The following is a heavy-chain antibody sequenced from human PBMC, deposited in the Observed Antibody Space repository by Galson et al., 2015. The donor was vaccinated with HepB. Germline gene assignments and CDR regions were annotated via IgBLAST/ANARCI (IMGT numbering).Heavy chain of an antibody. Sequence: SLRLSCAASGFTFSDYYMSWIRQAPGKGLEWVSYISSSSSYTNYADSVKGRFTISRDNSKNTLYLQMNSLRDEDTAVYFCARSYYYDSSGHYPFDYWGQGTLVTVSS. CDR2: ISSSSSYT. D-gene: IGHD3-22*01. J-gene: IGHJ4*02. V-gene: IGHV3-11*03. CDR1: GFTFSDYY. CDR3: ARSYYYDSSGHYPFDY.